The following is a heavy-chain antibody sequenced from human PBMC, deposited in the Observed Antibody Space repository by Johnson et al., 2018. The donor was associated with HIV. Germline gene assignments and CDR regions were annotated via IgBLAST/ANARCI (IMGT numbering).Heavy chain of an antibody. J-gene: IGHJ3*02. CDR1: GFTFSDYY. D-gene: IGHD6-13*01. V-gene: IGHV3-20*04. CDR3: ARGKGAAAGLDAFDI. Sequence: VLLVESGGGLVKPGGSLRLSCAASGFTFSDYYMSWIRQAPGKGLEWVSGINWNGGSTGYADSMKGRFTISRDNARNSLYLQMNSLRAEDTALYFCARGKGAAAGLDAFDIWGQGIMVTVSS. CDR2: INWNGGST.